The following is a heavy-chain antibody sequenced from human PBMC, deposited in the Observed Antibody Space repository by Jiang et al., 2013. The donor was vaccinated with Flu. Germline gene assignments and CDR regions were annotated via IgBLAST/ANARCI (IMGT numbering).Heavy chain of an antibody. V-gene: IGHV1-46*01. D-gene: IGHD3-10*01. CDR1: GYTFTNYY. Sequence: VQLVESGAEVKKPGASVRVSCKASGYTFTNYYIHWVRQAPGQGLELMGIINPDVGSTDYAQKFQGRVTMARDTSTSTVYMELSSLRSEDTAVYYCARDLITMVRGVINLYYYYGMDVWGQGTAVTVSS. CDR3: ARDLITMVRGVINLYYYYGMDV. J-gene: IGHJ6*02. CDR2: INPDVGST.